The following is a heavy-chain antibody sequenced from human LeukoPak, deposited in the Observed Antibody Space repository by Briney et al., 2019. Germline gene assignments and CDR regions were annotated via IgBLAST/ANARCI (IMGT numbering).Heavy chain of an antibody. CDR1: GGSISSSSYY. D-gene: IGHD3-3*01. CDR2: IYYSGST. Sequence: SETLSLTCTVSGGSISSSSYYWGWIRQPPGKGLERIGSIYYSGSTYYNPSLKSRVTISVDTSKNQFSLKPSSVTAADTAVYYCASYDFWSGYSHGYAFDIWGQGTMVTVSS. V-gene: IGHV4-39*01. CDR3: ASYDFWSGYSHGYAFDI. J-gene: IGHJ3*02.